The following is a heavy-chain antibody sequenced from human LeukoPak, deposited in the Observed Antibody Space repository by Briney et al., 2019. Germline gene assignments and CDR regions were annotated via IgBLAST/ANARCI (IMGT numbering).Heavy chain of an antibody. V-gene: IGHV1-2*02. CDR1: GYTFTGYY. CDR3: ARGRGGNDFDWLLYARDDAFDI. D-gene: IGHD3-9*01. CDR2: INPNSGGT. Sequence: ASVKVSCKASGYTFTGYYMHWVRQAPGQGLEWMGWINPNSGGTNYAQKFQGRVTMTRDTSISTAYMELSRLRSDDTAVYYCARGRGGNDFDWLLYARDDAFDIWGQGTMVTVSS. J-gene: IGHJ3*02.